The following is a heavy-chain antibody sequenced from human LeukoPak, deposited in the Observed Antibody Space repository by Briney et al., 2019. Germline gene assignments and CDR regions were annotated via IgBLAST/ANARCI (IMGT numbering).Heavy chain of an antibody. D-gene: IGHD6-6*01. CDR3: AKDLYSSSSPGIYGMDV. Sequence: GGSLRLSCAASGFTFSSYAMSWVRQAPGKGLEWVSAISGSGGSTYYADSVKGRFTISRDNSKNTLYLQMNNLRAEDTAVYYCAKDLYSSSSPGIYGMDVWGQGTTVTVSS. V-gene: IGHV3-23*01. CDR2: ISGSGGST. J-gene: IGHJ6*02. CDR1: GFTFSSYA.